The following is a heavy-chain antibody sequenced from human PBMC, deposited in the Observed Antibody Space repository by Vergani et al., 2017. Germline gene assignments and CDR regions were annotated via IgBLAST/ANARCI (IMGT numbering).Heavy chain of an antibody. V-gene: IGHV1-69*01. D-gene: IGHD4-23*01. J-gene: IGHJ6*02. CDR1: GGTFSSYA. CDR2: NIPIFGTA. CDR3: ALEDRSTTVVTPRRRYYYYGMDV. Sequence: QVQLVQSGAEVKKPGSSVKVSCKASGGTFSSYAISWVRQAPGQGLEWMGGNIPIFGTANYAQKFQGRVTITADESTSTAYMELSSLRSEDTAVYYCALEDRSTTVVTPRRRYYYYGMDVWGQGTTVTVSS.